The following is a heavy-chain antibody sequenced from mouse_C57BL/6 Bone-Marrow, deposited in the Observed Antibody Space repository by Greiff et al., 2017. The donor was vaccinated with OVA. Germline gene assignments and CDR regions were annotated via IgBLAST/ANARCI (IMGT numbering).Heavy chain of an antibody. CDR1: GFSLTSYG. D-gene: IGHD1-1*01. Sequence: VKLMESGPGLVAPSQSLSITCTVSGFSLTSYGVSWVRQPPGKGLEWLGVIWGDGSTNYHSALISRLSISKDNSKSQVFLKLNSLQTDDTATYYCAKARIYYYGSSPWYYAMDYWGQGTSVTVSS. V-gene: IGHV2-3*01. CDR2: IWGDGST. J-gene: IGHJ4*01. CDR3: AKARIYYYGSSPWYYAMDY.